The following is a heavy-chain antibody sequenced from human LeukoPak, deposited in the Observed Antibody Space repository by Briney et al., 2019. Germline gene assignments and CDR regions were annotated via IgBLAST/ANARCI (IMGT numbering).Heavy chain of an antibody. Sequence: SETLSLTCAVSGYSISNDYYCGWIRQPPGKRLEWIGNIDHSGGSYYNPPLKSRVTILVDTSKHQFSLKLSSVTAADTAVYYCAKAGTTGIHHWFDPWGQGNLVTVSS. CDR2: IDHSGGS. CDR3: AKAGTTGIHHWFDP. V-gene: IGHV4-38-2*01. J-gene: IGHJ5*02. CDR1: GYSISNDYY. D-gene: IGHD1-1*01.